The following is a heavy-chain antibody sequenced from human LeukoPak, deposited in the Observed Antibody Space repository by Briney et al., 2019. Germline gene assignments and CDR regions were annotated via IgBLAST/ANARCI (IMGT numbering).Heavy chain of an antibody. Sequence: ASVKVSCNASGYTFTSYGISLVRQAHGQGLEWMGWISAYNGNTNYAQKLQGRVTMTTDTSTSTAYMELRSLRPDDTAVYYCARTAVYYDSSGYYYYFDYWGQGTLVTVSS. V-gene: IGHV1-18*01. J-gene: IGHJ4*02. CDR2: ISAYNGNT. D-gene: IGHD3-22*01. CDR1: GYTFTSYG. CDR3: ARTAVYYDSSGYYYYFDY.